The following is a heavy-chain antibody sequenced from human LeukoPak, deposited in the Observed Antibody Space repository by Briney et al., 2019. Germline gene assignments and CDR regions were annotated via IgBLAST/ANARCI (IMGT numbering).Heavy chain of an antibody. V-gene: IGHV4-4*07. D-gene: IGHD6-19*01. CDR3: ARLATGYSSGWFDY. CDR1: GGSISSYY. Sequence: PSETLSLTCTVSGGSISSYYWSWIRQPAGKGLEWIGRIYTSGSTNYNPSLKSRVTMSVDTSKNQFSLKLSSVTAADTAVYYRARLATGYSSGWFDYWGQGTLVTVSS. CDR2: IYTSGST. J-gene: IGHJ4*02.